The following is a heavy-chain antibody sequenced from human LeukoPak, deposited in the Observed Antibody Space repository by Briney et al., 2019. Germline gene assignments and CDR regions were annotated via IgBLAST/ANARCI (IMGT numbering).Heavy chain of an antibody. Sequence: GGSLRLSCAASGFTFSSYAMSWVRQAPGKGLEWVSAISGSGGSTYYADSVKGRFTISRDNSKNTLYLQMNSLRAEDTAVYYCAKGDRVTTGTHYVDYWGQGTLVTVSS. J-gene: IGHJ4*02. D-gene: IGHD4-17*01. V-gene: IGHV3-23*01. CDR2: ISGSGGST. CDR1: GFTFSSYA. CDR3: AKGDRVTTGTHYVDY.